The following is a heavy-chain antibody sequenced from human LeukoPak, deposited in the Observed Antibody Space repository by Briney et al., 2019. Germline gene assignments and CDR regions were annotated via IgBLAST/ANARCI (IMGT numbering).Heavy chain of an antibody. V-gene: IGHV4-39*01. CDR1: GGSISSSSYY. D-gene: IGHD6-25*01. J-gene: IGHJ5*02. CDR3: ASSGSSAYNWFDP. CDR2: VYYSGST. Sequence: ASETLSLTCTVSGGSISSSSYYWGWIRQPPGKGLEWIGTVYYSGSTYYNPSLKSRVTISVDTSKNQFSLKLSSVTAADTAVSYCASSGSSAYNWFDPWGQGALVTVSS.